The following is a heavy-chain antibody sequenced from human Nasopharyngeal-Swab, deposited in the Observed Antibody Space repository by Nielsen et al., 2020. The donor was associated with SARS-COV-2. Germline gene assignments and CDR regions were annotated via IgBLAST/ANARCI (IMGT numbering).Heavy chain of an antibody. CDR1: GYTFTSYV. V-gene: IGHV1-3*01. Sequence: ASVKVSCKTSGYTFTSYVIHWVRQAPGQRLEWMGCISVGYGNTKYSQKFQGRVTITGDTSASTAYMELSSLTSEDTAVYYCARELHGVYVGGTYLDYWGQGTLVTVSS. D-gene: IGHD3-16*02. CDR2: ISVGYGNT. CDR3: ARELHGVYVGGTYLDY. J-gene: IGHJ4*02.